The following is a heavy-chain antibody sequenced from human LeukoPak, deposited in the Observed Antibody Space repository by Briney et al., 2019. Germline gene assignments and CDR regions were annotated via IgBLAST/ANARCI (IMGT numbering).Heavy chain of an antibody. J-gene: IGHJ5*02. CDR3: ATVKYDYGDPVGWFDP. CDR2: IFSTGTT. V-gene: IGHV3-23*01. D-gene: IGHD4-17*01. CDR1: GFPFSTSA. Sequence: GGSLRLSCATSGFPFSTSAMTWVRQAPGKGLEWVSHIFSTGTTYYADSVRGRFTISRDNSKNTLYLLMTSLRAEDTAVYYCATVKYDYGDPVGWFDPWGQGTLVTVSS.